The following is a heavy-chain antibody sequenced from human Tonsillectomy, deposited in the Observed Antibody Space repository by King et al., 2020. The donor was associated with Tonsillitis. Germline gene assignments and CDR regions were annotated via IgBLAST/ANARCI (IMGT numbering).Heavy chain of an antibody. J-gene: IGHJ6*03. Sequence: VQLVESGGGLAKPGGSLRLSCAASGFSLSNAWMNWVRQAPGKGLEGVGRIKSKNDGEATDYAAPAKGRCTISRDDSKNTLNLQMNSLKTEDTAVYYGTRLTGIAVAGQSCAPYYMDVWSKGTTVTASS. D-gene: IGHD6-19*01. V-gene: IGHV3-15*07. CDR1: GFSLSNAW. CDR2: IKSKNDGEAT. CDR3: TRLTGIAVAGQSCAPYYMDV.